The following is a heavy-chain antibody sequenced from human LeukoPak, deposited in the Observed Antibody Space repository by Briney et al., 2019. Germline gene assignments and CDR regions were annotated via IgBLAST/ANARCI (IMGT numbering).Heavy chain of an antibody. J-gene: IGHJ4*02. CDR3: ARDTYRFFDF. V-gene: IGHV3-7*01. D-gene: IGHD1-1*01. CDR2: INEDGSDK. Sequence: PGGSLRLSCAASGFAFSSYWMSWVRQAPGKGLEGVANINEDGSDKYYVDSVKGRFTVSRDNAKNSLYLQMNSLRAEDTAIYYCARDTYRFFDFWGQGTLVTVSS. CDR1: GFAFSSYW.